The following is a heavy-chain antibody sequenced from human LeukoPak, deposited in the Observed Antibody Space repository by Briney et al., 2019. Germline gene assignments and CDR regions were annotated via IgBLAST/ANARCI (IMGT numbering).Heavy chain of an antibody. CDR1: GYTFTSYL. J-gene: IGHJ6*02. CDR3: ARGYSSASGFYGMDV. CDR2: IYPGDSDT. D-gene: IGHD6-6*01. Sequence: GESLKISCKGSGYTFTSYLIGWVRQMPGKGLEWMGIIYPGDSDTRYSPSFQGQVTMSADRSTGTAYLQWSSLKASDTATYYCARGYSSASGFYGMDVWGQGTTVTVSS. V-gene: IGHV5-51*01.